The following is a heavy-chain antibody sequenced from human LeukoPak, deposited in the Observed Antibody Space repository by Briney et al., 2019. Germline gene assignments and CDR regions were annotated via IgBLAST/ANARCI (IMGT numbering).Heavy chain of an antibody. CDR2: IYPGDSDT. V-gene: IGHV5-51*01. J-gene: IGHJ3*02. CDR1: GYRFTSYW. Sequence: GESLKISCKGSGYRFTSYWIGWVRQMPGKGLEWMGIIYPGDSDTRYSPSFQGQVTISADKSISTAYLQWSSLKASDTAMYYCARLGAARIGFGAFDIWGQGTMVTVSS. CDR3: ARLGAARIGFGAFDI. D-gene: IGHD6-6*01.